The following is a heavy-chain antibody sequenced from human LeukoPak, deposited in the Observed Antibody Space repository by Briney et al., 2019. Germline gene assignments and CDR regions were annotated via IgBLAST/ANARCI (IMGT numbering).Heavy chain of an antibody. CDR3: ARGASGSYYVDY. Sequence: PGGPLRLSCAASGFTFSSYSMNWVRQAPGKGLEWVSSISSSSSYIYYADSVKGRFTISRDNAKNSLYLQMNSLRAEDTAVYYCARGASGSYYVDYWGQGTLVTVSS. V-gene: IGHV3-21*01. CDR2: ISSSSSYI. J-gene: IGHJ4*02. CDR1: GFTFSSYS. D-gene: IGHD1-26*01.